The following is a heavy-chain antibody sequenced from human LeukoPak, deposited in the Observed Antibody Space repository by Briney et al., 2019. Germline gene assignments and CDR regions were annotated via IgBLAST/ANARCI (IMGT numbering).Heavy chain of an antibody. CDR1: GFTVSSNY. D-gene: IGHD3-10*01. CDR3: AVYYCGSGSQKRYYYYMDV. J-gene: IGHJ6*03. Sequence: PGGSLRLSCAASGFTVSSNYMSWVRQAPGKGLECVSVIYSDGTTYYADSVERRFTISRDKSKNTLYLQMNILRAEDTAVYYCAVYYCGSGSQKRYYYYMDVWGKGSTVTVSS. V-gene: IGHV3-53*01. CDR2: IYSDGTT.